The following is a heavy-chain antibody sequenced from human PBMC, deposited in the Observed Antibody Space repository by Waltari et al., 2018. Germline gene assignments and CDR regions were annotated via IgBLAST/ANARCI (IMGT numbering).Heavy chain of an antibody. CDR2: IYYSGST. Sequence: QLQLQESGPGLVTPSETLSLTCTVSGGSISSSSYYWGWIRQPPGKGLEWIGSIYYSGSTYYNPSLKSRVTISVDTSKNQFSLKLSSVTAADTAVYYCARHGLLEAALAWFDPWGQGTLVTVSS. CDR1: GGSISSSSYY. J-gene: IGHJ5*02. D-gene: IGHD6-13*01. CDR3: ARHGLLEAALAWFDP. V-gene: IGHV4-39*01.